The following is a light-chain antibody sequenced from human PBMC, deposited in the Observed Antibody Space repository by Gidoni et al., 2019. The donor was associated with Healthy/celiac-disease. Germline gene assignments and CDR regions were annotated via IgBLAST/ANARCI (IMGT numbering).Light chain of an antibody. V-gene: IGKV3-15*01. CDR1: HSVSSN. CDR3: QQYNNWPPLT. J-gene: IGKJ1*01. CDR2: GAY. Sequence: EIVMTQSPATLSVSPGERATLSCRASHSVSSNLAWYQQKPGQAPRLLIYGAYTRATGIPARFSGSGYGTEFTLTISSLQSEGFSVDYCQQYNNWPPLTFGQGTKVEIK.